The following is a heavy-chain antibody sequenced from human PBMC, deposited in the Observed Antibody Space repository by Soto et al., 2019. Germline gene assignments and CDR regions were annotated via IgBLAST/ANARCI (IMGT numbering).Heavy chain of an antibody. V-gene: IGHV3-15*01. CDR2: IKSNTDGGTL. CDR3: ATDLKTGTERGKFDY. D-gene: IGHD1-1*01. CDR1: GFTFNNAW. J-gene: IGHJ4*02. Sequence: EVQLVESGGGLVKPGGSLRLSCAASGFTFNNAWMSWVRQAPGKGLEWVGRIKSNTDGGTLDYAAPENGRFTISRDDSKNTVYLQMNSLKTEDTAVYYCATDLKTGTERGKFDYWGQGTLVTVSS.